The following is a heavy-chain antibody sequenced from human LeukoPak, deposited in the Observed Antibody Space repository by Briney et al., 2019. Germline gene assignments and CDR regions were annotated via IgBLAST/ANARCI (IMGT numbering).Heavy chain of an antibody. J-gene: IGHJ4*02. D-gene: IGHD1-26*01. CDR1: GFTFSSYD. Sequence: PGGSLRLSCAASGFTFSSYDISWVRQAPGKGLEWVSSLTSDGGSTEYADSVKGRFTISRDNSKNTLYLQMNSLRAEDTALYFCAKSLVRWAFDYWGQGVLVSVSS. V-gene: IGHV3-23*01. CDR3: AKSLVRWAFDY. CDR2: LTSDGGST.